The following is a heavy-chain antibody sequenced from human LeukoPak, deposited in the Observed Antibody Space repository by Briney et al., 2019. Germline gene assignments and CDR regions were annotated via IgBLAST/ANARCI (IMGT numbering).Heavy chain of an antibody. Sequence: KPSETLSLTCAVYGGSFSGNYWSWIRQPPGKGLEWIGEINHSGSTNCNPSLKSRVTISVDTSKNQFSLKLSSVTAADTAVYYCARIIVGFYYYDSSGYQGAFDIWGQGTMVTVSS. CDR3: ARIIVGFYYYDSSGYQGAFDI. CDR1: GGSFSGNY. CDR2: INHSGST. D-gene: IGHD3-22*01. J-gene: IGHJ3*02. V-gene: IGHV4-34*01.